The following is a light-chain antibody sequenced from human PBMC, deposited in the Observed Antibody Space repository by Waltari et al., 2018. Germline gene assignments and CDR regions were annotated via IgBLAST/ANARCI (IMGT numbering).Light chain of an antibody. J-gene: IGLJ3*02. CDR2: DVT. Sequence: QSALTQPASVSGSPGQSITISCTGIGSAIDDSDFVSWYQHPPGKGPRAIIYDVTNRPSGLSDRFPASQSANSASLTISGLQPEDEGDYYCTSQTLDGVVLFGGGTQVTVL. CDR1: GSAIDDSDF. CDR3: TSQTLDGVVL. V-gene: IGLV2-14*03.